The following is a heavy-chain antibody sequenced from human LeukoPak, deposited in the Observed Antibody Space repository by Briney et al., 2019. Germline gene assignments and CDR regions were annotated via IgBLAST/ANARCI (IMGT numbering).Heavy chain of an antibody. CDR1: GGSISSSSYY. J-gene: IGHJ6*04. D-gene: IGHD3-3*01. V-gene: IGHV4-39*01. CDR2: IYYSGST. CDR3: ARRDRTTIFGVVRMDV. Sequence: PSETLSLTCTVSGGSISSSSYYWGWIRQPPGKGLEWIGSIYYSGSTYYNPSLKSRVTISVDTSKNQFSLKLSSVTAADTAVYYCARRDRTTIFGVVRMDVWGKGTTVTVSS.